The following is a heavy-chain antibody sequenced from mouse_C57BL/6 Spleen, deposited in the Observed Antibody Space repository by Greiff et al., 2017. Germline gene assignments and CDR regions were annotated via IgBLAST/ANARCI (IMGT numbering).Heavy chain of an antibody. J-gene: IGHJ3*01. D-gene: IGHD3-1*01. CDR1: GYTFTDYY. CDR3: ARRRHSWFAY. Sequence: QVQLQQSGAELVRPGASVKLSCTASGYTFTDYYIHWVKQRPGQGLEWIARIYPGSGNTYYTEKFKGKATLTAEISSSTAYVQLSSLTSEDSAVYVCARRRHSWFAYWGQGTLVTVSA. V-gene: IGHV1-76*01. CDR2: IYPGSGNT.